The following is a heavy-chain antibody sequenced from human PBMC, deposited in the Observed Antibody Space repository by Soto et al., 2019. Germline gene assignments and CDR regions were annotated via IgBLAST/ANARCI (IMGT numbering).Heavy chain of an antibody. CDR2: IYYSGST. CDR3: ARRGGREGATVYY. D-gene: IGHD1-26*01. V-gene: IGHV4-39*01. CDR1: GGSISSRSYY. Sequence: SETLSLTCTVSGGSISSRSYYWGWIRQPPGKGLEWIGTIYYSGSTYYNPSLKSRVTISVDTSKNQFSLKLRSVTAADTAVYYCARRGGREGATVYYWGQGTLVTVSS. J-gene: IGHJ4*02.